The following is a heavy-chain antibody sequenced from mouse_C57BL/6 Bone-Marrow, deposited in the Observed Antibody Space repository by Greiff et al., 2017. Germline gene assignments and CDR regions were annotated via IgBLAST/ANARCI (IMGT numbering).Heavy chain of an antibody. CDR2: IDPSDSYT. V-gene: IGHV1-69*01. Sequence: QVQLQQPGAELVMPGASVKLSCKASGYTFTSYWMHWVKQRPGQGLEWIGEIDPSDSYTNYNQKFKGKSTLTVDKSSSTAYMQLSSLTSEDSAVYYCARFDYDKAFAYWGQGTLLTVSA. D-gene: IGHD2-4*01. CDR1: GYTFTSYW. CDR3: ARFDYDKAFAY. J-gene: IGHJ3*01.